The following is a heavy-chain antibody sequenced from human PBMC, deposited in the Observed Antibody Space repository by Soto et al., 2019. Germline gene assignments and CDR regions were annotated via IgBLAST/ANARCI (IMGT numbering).Heavy chain of an antibody. J-gene: IGHJ6*02. CDR2: IIPLFGTT. Sequence: QVQVVQSGVEVRRPGSSVKVSCKASGDTFKNCVISWVRQAPGQGLEWMGGIIPLFGTTDFAQRFQGRLTITTDESTTTAYIELSRLRSEDTATYYCAAELGFGKLSVVWGQGTTVIGSS. CDR1: GDTFKNCV. V-gene: IGHV1-69*01. D-gene: IGHD3-10*01. CDR3: AAELGFGKLSVV.